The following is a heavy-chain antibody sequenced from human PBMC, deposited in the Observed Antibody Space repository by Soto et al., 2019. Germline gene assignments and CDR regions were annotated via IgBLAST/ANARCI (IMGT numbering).Heavy chain of an antibody. Sequence: EVQLLESGGGLVQPGGSLRLSCAASGFTFSSYAMSWVRQVPGKGLEWVSGISGSGGSTYYADSVKGRFTISRDSSKNTVYLQMNSLRAEDTAVYYCAKDGTVTSAFDYWGQGTLVTVSS. CDR2: ISGSGGST. D-gene: IGHD4-17*01. CDR3: AKDGTVTSAFDY. CDR1: GFTFSSYA. J-gene: IGHJ4*02. V-gene: IGHV3-23*01.